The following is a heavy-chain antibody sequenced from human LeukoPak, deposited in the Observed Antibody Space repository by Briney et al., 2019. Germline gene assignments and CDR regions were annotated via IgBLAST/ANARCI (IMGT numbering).Heavy chain of an antibody. V-gene: IGHV3-53*01. Sequence: PGGSLRLSCAASGFTVSSNYMSWVRQAPGKGLKWVSVIYRGDNTYYADSVKGRFTISRDNSKNTLYLQMNSLRADDTAVYYCAREDSNLYYFDYWGQGTLVTVSS. D-gene: IGHD4-11*01. CDR1: GFTVSSNY. CDR3: AREDSNLYYFDY. CDR2: IYRGDNT. J-gene: IGHJ4*02.